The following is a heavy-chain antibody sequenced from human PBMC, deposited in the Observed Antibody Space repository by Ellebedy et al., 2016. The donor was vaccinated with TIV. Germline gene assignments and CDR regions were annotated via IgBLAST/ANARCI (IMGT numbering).Heavy chain of an antibody. CDR2: IIAIFRTT. CDR3: ARPLHGYYYDSSGQNGLDL. Sequence: ASVKVSCKASGATFSAYGISWVRQAPGQGLEWMGGIIAIFRTTSYAQHFQGRVTITADESTSTAYMELSSLASEDTAVYYCARPLHGYYYDSSGQNGLDLWGQGTLVTVSS. V-gene: IGHV1-69*13. J-gene: IGHJ5*02. CDR1: GATFSAYG. D-gene: IGHD3-22*01.